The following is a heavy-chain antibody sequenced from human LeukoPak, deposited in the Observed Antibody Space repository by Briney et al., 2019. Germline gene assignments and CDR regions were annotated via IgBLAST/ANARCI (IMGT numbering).Heavy chain of an antibody. J-gene: IGHJ4*02. CDR3: AAVDIAAAVV. Sequence: SETLSLTYTVSGGSISSYYWSWIRQPAGRGLEWIGRIYTSGSTNYNPSLKSRVTMSVDTSKNQFSLKLSSVTAADTAVYYCAAVDIAAAVVWGQGTLVTVSS. V-gene: IGHV4-4*07. CDR1: GGSISSYY. CDR2: IYTSGST. D-gene: IGHD6-13*01.